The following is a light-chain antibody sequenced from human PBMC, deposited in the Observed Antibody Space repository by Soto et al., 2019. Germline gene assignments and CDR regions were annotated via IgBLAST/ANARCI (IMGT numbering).Light chain of an antibody. Sequence: IPMTQSPSSLSASVEDRVTITCQASQDISNYLNWYQQKPGKAPKLLIYDASNLETGVPSRFSGSGSGTDFTFTISSLQPEDIATYYCQQYDNLPRTFGQGTKVEIK. V-gene: IGKV1-33*01. CDR3: QQYDNLPRT. J-gene: IGKJ1*01. CDR1: QDISNY. CDR2: DAS.